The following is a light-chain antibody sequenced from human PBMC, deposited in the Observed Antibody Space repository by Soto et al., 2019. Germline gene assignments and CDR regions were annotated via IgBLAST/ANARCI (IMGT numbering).Light chain of an antibody. V-gene: IGLV2-14*02. CDR1: SSDVGSYDL. Sequence: QSALTQPASVSGSPGQSITISCTGTSSDVGSYDLVSWYQHHPGTAPKLILYEVTKRPSGVSNRFSGSKSGNTASLTISGLQTEDDSHYYCCSYTSSSTLVFGGGTQLTVL. J-gene: IGLJ7*01. CDR3: CSYTSSSTLV. CDR2: EVT.